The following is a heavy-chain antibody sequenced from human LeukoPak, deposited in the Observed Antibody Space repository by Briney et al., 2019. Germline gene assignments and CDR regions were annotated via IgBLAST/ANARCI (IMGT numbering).Heavy chain of an antibody. CDR1: GYTFTSYD. CDR2: MSPNSGNT. J-gene: IGHJ4*02. V-gene: IGHV1-8*03. Sequence: LEASVKVSCKASGYTFTSYDINWVRQATGQGREWMGWMSPNSGNTGYAQKFQGRVTITRNTSISTAYMDLSSLRSEDTAVYYCARGRFSGYVDYWGQGTLVTVSS. D-gene: IGHD5-12*01. CDR3: ARGRFSGYVDY.